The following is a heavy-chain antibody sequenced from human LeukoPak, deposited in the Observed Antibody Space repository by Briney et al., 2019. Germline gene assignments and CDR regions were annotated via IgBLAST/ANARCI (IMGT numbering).Heavy chain of an antibody. J-gene: IGHJ4*02. CDR2: IYYSGST. V-gene: IGHV4-59*01. D-gene: IGHD3-10*01. CDR1: GGSISSYY. CDR3: ARSPYGQPLDY. Sequence: SETLSLTCTVSGGSISSYYWSWIRQPPGKGLKWIGYIYYSGSTNYNPSLKSRVTISVDTSKNQFSLKLSSVTAADTAVYYCARSPYGQPLDYWGQGTLVTVSS.